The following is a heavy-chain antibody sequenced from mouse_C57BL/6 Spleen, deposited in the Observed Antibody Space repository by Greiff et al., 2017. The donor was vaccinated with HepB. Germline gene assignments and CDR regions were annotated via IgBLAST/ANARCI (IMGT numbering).Heavy chain of an antibody. CDR1: GYTFTSYT. D-gene: IGHD2-3*01. CDR2: INPSSGYT. J-gene: IGHJ1*03. Sequence: QVQLQQSGAELARPGASVKMSCKASGYTFTSYTMHWVKQRPGQGLEWIGYINPSSGYTKYNQKFKDKATLTADKSSSTAYMQLSSLTSEDSAVYYCARYSDGYWYFDVWGTGTTVTVSS. V-gene: IGHV1-4*01. CDR3: ARYSDGYWYFDV.